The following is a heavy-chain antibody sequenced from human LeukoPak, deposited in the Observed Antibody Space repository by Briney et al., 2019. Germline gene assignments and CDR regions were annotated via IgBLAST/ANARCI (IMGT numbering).Heavy chain of an antibody. J-gene: IGHJ6*03. CDR1: GASLSAYH. CDR2: INHSGST. D-gene: IGHD6-13*01. Sequence: AATHSPACAVYGASLSAYHCSSIRQPPGKGLEWLGEINHSGSTNSNTSLKSRVPIAVDTSKNQSSMKLSSVTAADTAVYYCARTTEAHSWQTRYYSYYMDVWGKGTTVTVSS. V-gene: IGHV4-34*01. CDR3: ARTTEAHSWQTRYYSYYMDV.